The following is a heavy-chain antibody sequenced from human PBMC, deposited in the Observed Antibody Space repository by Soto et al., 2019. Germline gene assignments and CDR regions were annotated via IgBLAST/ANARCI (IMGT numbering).Heavy chain of an antibody. J-gene: IGHJ3*02. V-gene: IGHV4-61*02. Sequence: PSETLSLTCTVSGGSISSSSYYWSWIRQPAGKGLEWIGRIYTSGSTNYNPSLKSRVTMSVDTSKNQFSLKLSSVTAADTAVYYCARDRGSYYPDAFDIWGQGTMVTVSS. CDR1: GGSISSSSYY. D-gene: IGHD1-26*01. CDR2: IYTSGST. CDR3: ARDRGSYYPDAFDI.